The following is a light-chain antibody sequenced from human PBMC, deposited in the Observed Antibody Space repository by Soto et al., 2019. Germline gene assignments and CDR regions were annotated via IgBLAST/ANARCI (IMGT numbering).Light chain of an antibody. CDR3: QQYGSSPRVYT. Sequence: EIVLTQSPGTLSLSPGERATLSCRASQSVSSSYLAWYQQKPGQAPRLLIYGASSRATGIPDRFSGSGSGTDFTLTISRLEPEDFAVDYCQQYGSSPRVYTFGQGTKLESK. V-gene: IGKV3-20*01. CDR1: QSVSSSY. J-gene: IGKJ2*01. CDR2: GAS.